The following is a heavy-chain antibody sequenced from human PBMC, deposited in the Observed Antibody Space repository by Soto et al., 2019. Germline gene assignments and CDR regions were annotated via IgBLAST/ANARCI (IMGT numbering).Heavy chain of an antibody. CDR3: ARDGYNPNTYYYYYYGMDV. D-gene: IGHD5-12*01. V-gene: IGHV5-51*01. CDR2: IYPGDSDT. CDR1: GYSFTSYW. Sequence: PGESLKISCKGSGYSFTSYWIGWVRQMPGKGLEWMGIIYPGDSDTRYSPSFQGQVTMTRDTSISTAYMELSRLRSDDTAVYYCARDGYNPNTYYYYYYGMDVWGQGTTVTVSS. J-gene: IGHJ6*02.